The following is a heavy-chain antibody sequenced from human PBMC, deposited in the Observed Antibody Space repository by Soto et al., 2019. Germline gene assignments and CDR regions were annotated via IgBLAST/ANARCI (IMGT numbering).Heavy chain of an antibody. CDR1: GGSISSGGYY. Sequence: QVQLRESGPGLVKPSQTLSLTCTVSGGSISSGGYYWNWIGQHPGKGLEWIGYMYYSGSSYYNPLLRSRVIISADTSENHCPLKLSSGTAADTAVYFCARGYRQSGYSSSWVFDYWGQGTLVNVSS. CDR3: ARGYRQSGYSSSWVFDY. J-gene: IGHJ4*02. CDR2: MYYSGSS. D-gene: IGHD6-13*01. V-gene: IGHV4-31*03.